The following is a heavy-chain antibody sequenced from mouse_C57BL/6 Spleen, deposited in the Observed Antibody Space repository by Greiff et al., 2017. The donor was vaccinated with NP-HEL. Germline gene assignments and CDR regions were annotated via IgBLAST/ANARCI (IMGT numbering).Heavy chain of an antibody. CDR2: IDPSDSYT. V-gene: IGHV1-59*01. Sequence: VQLQQPGAELVRPGTSVKLSCKASGYTFTSYWMHWVKQRPGQGLEWIGVIDPSDSYTNYNQKFKGKATLTVDTSSSTAYMQLSSLTSEDSAVYYCARRGLRYNFDYWGQGTTLTVSS. J-gene: IGHJ2*01. D-gene: IGHD1-1*01. CDR3: ARRGLRYNFDY. CDR1: GYTFTSYW.